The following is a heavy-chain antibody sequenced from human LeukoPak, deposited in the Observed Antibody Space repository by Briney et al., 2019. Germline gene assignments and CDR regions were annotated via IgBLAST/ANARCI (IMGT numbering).Heavy chain of an antibody. CDR3: ARDPRSYTGYDETFDY. Sequence: SETLSLTCAVYGGSFSGYYWSWIRQPPGKGLEWIGEISHSGSTNYNPSLKSRVTMSLDTSEDQFSLKLSSVTAAVTAVYYCARDPRSYTGYDETFDYWGQGTLVTVSS. J-gene: IGHJ4*02. CDR1: GGSFSGYY. CDR2: ISHSGST. D-gene: IGHD5-12*01. V-gene: IGHV4-34*01.